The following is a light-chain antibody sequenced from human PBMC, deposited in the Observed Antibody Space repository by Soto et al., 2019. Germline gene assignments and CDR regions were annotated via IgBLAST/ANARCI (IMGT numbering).Light chain of an antibody. CDR3: QQANRFPIP. CDR1: QDISSW. CDR2: TTS. Sequence: DIQMTQSPSFVSASVGDRVTVTCRASQDISSWLAWYQQKPGKAPKLLIYTTSTLGSGVPSRFSGSRSGTDFTLTISGLQPEDFEPYYCQQANRFPIPFGQGTRLEIK. J-gene: IGKJ5*01. V-gene: IGKV1-12*01.